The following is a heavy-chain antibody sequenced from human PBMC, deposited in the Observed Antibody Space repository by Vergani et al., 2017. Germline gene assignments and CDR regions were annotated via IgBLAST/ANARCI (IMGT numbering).Heavy chain of an antibody. CDR3: ARIIAAAETLSGMDV. Sequence: EVQLVESGGGLVQPGGSLRLSCAASGFTFSSYSMNWVRQAPGKGLEWVSYISSSSSTIYYADSVKGRFTISRDNAKNSLYLQMNSLRAEDTAVYYCARIIAAAETLSGMDVWGQGTTVTVSS. V-gene: IGHV3-48*04. D-gene: IGHD6-13*01. CDR2: ISSSSSTI. J-gene: IGHJ6*02. CDR1: GFTFSSYS.